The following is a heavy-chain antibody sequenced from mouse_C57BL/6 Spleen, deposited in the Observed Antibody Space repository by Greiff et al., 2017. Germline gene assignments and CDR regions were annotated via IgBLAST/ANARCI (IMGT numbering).Heavy chain of an antibody. V-gene: IGHV5-4*03. CDR1: GFTFSSYA. Sequence: EVKVVESGGGLVKPGGSLKLSCAASGFTFSSYAMSWVRQTPEKRLEWVATISDGGSYTYYPDNVKGRFTISRDNAKNNLYLQMSHLKSEDTAMYYCARRSYGNYGVYYFDYCGQGTTLTVSS. D-gene: IGHD2-10*02. J-gene: IGHJ2*01. CDR2: ISDGGSYT. CDR3: ARRSYGNYGVYYFDY.